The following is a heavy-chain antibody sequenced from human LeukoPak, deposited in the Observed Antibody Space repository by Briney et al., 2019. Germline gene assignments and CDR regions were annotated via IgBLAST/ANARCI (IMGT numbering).Heavy chain of an antibody. V-gene: IGHV1-3*01. CDR1: GYTFTSYA. CDR2: INAGNGNT. Sequence: GASVKVSCKASGYTFTSYAMHWVRQAPGQRLEWMGWINAGNGNTKYSQKFQGRVTITRDTSASTAYMELSGLRSEDTAVYYCARDRYSSGRGPFDYWGQGTLVTVSS. CDR3: ARDRYSSGRGPFDY. J-gene: IGHJ4*02. D-gene: IGHD6-19*01.